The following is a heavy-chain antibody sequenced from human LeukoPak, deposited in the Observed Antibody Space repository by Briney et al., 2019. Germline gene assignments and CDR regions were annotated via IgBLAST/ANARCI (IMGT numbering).Heavy chain of an antibody. CDR1: GGSISSYY. J-gene: IGHJ4*02. CDR3: ARGGYSYGYGKYYFDY. Sequence: SETLSLTCTVSGGSISSYYWSWIRQPPGKGLEWIGEINHSGSTNYNPSLKSRVTISVDTSKNQFSLKLSSVTAADTAVYYCARGGYSYGYGKYYFDYWGQGTLVTVSS. D-gene: IGHD5-18*01. CDR2: INHSGST. V-gene: IGHV4-34*01.